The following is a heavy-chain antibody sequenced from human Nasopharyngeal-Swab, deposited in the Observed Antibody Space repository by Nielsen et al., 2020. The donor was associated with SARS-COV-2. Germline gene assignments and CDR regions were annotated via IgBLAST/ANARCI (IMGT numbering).Heavy chain of an antibody. V-gene: IGHV1-69*04. Sequence: SVKVSCKASGGTFSSYAISWVRQAPGQGLEWMGRIIPILGIANYAQKFQGRVTITADKSTSTAYMELSSLRSEDTAVYYCARYNWNYEIGYWFDPWGQGTLVTVSS. J-gene: IGHJ5*02. CDR1: GGTFSSYA. D-gene: IGHD1-7*01. CDR3: ARYNWNYEIGYWFDP. CDR2: IIPILGIA.